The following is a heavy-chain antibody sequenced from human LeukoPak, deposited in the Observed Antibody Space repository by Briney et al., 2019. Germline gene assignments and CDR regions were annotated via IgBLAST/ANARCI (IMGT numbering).Heavy chain of an antibody. J-gene: IGHJ5*02. D-gene: IGHD6-13*01. CDR2: ISGSGGNT. CDR3: AKVPLSAAGGWFDP. Sequence: PGGSLRLSGAASGFTFSSCAMSWVRQAPGKGLEWVSAISGSGGNTYYADSVKGRFTISRDNSKNTLYLQMNSLRAEDTAVYYCAKVPLSAAGGWFDPWGQGTLVTVSS. CDR1: GFTFSSCA. V-gene: IGHV3-23*01.